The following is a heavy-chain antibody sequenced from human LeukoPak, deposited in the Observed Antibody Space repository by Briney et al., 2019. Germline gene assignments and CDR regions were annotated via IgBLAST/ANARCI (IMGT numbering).Heavy chain of an antibody. V-gene: IGHV1-18*04. CDR2: ISAYNGNT. J-gene: IGHJ5*02. CDR3: ARDLGVGGYCSSTSCSWFDP. Sequence: ASVKVSCKASGYTFTSYGNSWVRQAPGQGLEWMGWISAYNGNTNYAQKLQGRVTMTTDTSTSTAYMELRSLRSDDTAVYYCARDLGVGGYCSSTSCSWFDPWGQGTLVTVSS. D-gene: IGHD2-2*01. CDR1: GYTFTSYG.